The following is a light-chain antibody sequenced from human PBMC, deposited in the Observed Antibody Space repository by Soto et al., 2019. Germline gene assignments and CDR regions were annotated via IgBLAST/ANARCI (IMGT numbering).Light chain of an antibody. V-gene: IGLV2-14*01. J-gene: IGLJ1*01. CDR1: SSDVGAYNY. CDR3: SSYTSSSTLV. Sequence: QSALTQPASVSGSPGQSVAISCTGTSSDVGAYNYISWYQQHPGKAPKLLLSEVSNRPSGVSNRFSGSKSGNTASLTISGLQAEDEADYYCSSYTSSSTLVFGTGTKLTVL. CDR2: EVS.